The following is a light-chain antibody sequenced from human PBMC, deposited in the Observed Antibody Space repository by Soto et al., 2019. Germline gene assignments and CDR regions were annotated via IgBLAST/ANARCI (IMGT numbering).Light chain of an antibody. J-gene: IGKJ2*01. V-gene: IGKV1-5*03. CDR3: QQYNDASPT. CDR1: QSISSW. Sequence: DIQMTQSPSTLSASVGDSVTITCRASQSISSWLAWYQQKPGKVPKLLIYKASSLESEVPSRFSGSGSGTEFTLTISSLQPDDVAPYYCQQYNDASPTFGQGTKLETK. CDR2: KAS.